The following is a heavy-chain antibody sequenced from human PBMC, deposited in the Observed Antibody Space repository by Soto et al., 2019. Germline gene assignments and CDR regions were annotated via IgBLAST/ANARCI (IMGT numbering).Heavy chain of an antibody. CDR2: INAGNGNT. J-gene: IGHJ5*02. V-gene: IGHV1-3*01. CDR1: GYTFASYA. CDR3: ARDQVPAALLGWFDP. Sequence: SVKVSCKASGYTFASYAMHWVRQAPGQRLEWMGWINAGNGNTKYSQKFQARVTITADESTSTAYMELSSLRSEDTAVYYCARDQVPAALLGWFDPWGQGTLVTVSS. D-gene: IGHD2-2*01.